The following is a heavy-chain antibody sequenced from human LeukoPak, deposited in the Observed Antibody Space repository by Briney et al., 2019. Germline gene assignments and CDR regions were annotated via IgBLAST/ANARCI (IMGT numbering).Heavy chain of an antibody. CDR1: GGSSSGYY. CDR3: ARVRDYYYYYMDV. Sequence: SETLSLTCAVYGGSSSGYYWSWIRQPPGKVLEWIGEINHSGSTNYNPSLKSRVTISVDTSKNQFSLKLSSVTAADTAVYYCARVRDYYYYYMDVWGKGTTVTVSS. V-gene: IGHV4-34*01. D-gene: IGHD3-3*01. J-gene: IGHJ6*03. CDR2: INHSGST.